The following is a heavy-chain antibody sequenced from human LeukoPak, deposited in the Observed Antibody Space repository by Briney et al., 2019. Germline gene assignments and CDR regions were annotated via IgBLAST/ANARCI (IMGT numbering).Heavy chain of an antibody. Sequence: GGSLRLSCAASGFTFDDYAMHWVRQAPGKGLEWVSLISWDGGSTYYADSVKGRFTISRGNSKNSLYLQMNSLRTEDTALYYCAKDIAYSSSWYYFDYWGRGTLVTVSS. J-gene: IGHJ4*02. V-gene: IGHV3-43*02. CDR1: GFTFDDYA. CDR2: ISWDGGST. D-gene: IGHD6-13*01. CDR3: AKDIAYSSSWYYFDY.